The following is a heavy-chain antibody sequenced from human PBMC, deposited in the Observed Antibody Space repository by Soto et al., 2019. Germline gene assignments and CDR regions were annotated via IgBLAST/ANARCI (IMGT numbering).Heavy chain of an antibody. CDR2: IYTSGST. J-gene: IGHJ5*02. V-gene: IGHV4-4*07. Sequence: WETLSLTCTASGGSISSYYWSWVRQPAGKGLEWIGRIYTSGSTNYNPSLKSRVTMSVDTSKNQFSLKLSSVTAADTAVYYCARGRWVNWFDPWGQGTLVTVSS. CDR3: ARGRWVNWFDP. CDR1: GGSISSYY.